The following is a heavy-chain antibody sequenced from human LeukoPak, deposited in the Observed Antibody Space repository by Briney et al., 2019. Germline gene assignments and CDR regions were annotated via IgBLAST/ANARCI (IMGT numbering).Heavy chain of an antibody. V-gene: IGHV4-34*01. CDR1: GGSFSGYY. Sequence: SETLSLTCAVYGGSFSGYYWSWICQPPGKGLEWIGEINHSGSTNYNPSLKSRLTISVDTSKNQFSLRLSSVTAADTAIYYCARFTAIFGVPAYYYMDVWGKGTTVTVSS. CDR3: ARFTAIFGVPAYYYMDV. D-gene: IGHD3-3*01. CDR2: INHSGST. J-gene: IGHJ6*03.